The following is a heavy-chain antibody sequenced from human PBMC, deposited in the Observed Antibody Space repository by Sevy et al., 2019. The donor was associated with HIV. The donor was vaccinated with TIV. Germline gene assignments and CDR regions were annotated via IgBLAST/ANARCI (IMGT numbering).Heavy chain of an antibody. CDR1: GFTFSSYG. CDR3: ARDYYDSSGYYGGYFDY. CDR2: ISYDGSNK. Sequence: GGSLRLSCAASGFTFSSYGMHWVRQAPGKGLEWVAVISYDGSNKYYADSVKGRFTISRDNSKNTLYLQMNSLRAEDTAVYYCARDYYDSSGYYGGYFDYWGQGTLVTVSS. V-gene: IGHV3-33*01. D-gene: IGHD3-22*01. J-gene: IGHJ4*02.